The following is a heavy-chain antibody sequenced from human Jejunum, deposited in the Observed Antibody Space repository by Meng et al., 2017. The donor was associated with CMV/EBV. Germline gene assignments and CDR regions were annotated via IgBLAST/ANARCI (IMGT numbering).Heavy chain of an antibody. D-gene: IGHD6-13*01. CDR1: GFTVSNNY. CDR3: ARDLAAATVVSSGY. V-gene: IGHV3-66*02. CDR2: IYSGGST. J-gene: IGHJ4*02. Sequence: CAASGFTVSNNYMSWVRQPPGKGLEWVSVIYSGGSTFYADSVKGRFTISRDNSENTVYLQMNRLRVEDTAVYYCARDLAAATVVSSGYWGQGTLVTVSS.